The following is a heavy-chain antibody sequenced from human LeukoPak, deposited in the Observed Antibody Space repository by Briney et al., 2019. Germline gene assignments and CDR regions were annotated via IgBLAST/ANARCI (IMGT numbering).Heavy chain of an antibody. CDR2: ISSSSSYI. CDR3: ARAGTEMRYCSSTSRSYWFDP. CDR1: GFTFSSYS. D-gene: IGHD2-2*01. J-gene: IGHJ5*02. Sequence: PGGSLRLSCAASGFTFSSYSMNWVRQAPGKGLEWVSSISSSSSYIYYADSVKGRFTISRDNAKNSLYLQMNSLRAEDTAVYYCARAGTEMRYCSSTSRSYWFDPWGQGTLVTVSS. V-gene: IGHV3-21*01.